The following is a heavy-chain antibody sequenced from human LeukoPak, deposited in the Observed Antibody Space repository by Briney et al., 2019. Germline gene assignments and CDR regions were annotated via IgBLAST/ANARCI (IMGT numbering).Heavy chain of an antibody. CDR2: IYHSGST. CDR3: ARLAYYYYYMDV. Sequence: SETLSLTCTVSGFSISSAYYWGWFRQPPGKGLEWIGSIYHSGSTYYNPSLKSRVTISVDTSKNQFSLKLSSVTAADTAVYYCARLAYYYYYMDVWGKGTTVTVSS. D-gene: IGHD5-12*01. CDR1: GFSISSAYY. V-gene: IGHV4-38-2*02. J-gene: IGHJ6*03.